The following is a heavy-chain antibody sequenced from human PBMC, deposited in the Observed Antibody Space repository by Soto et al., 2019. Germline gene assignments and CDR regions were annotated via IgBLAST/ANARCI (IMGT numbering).Heavy chain of an antibody. CDR1: GFTVSSNY. CDR3: VKVMGLQNYYGMDV. V-gene: IGHV3-66*01. Sequence: GGSLRLSCAASGFTVSSNYMSWVRQAPGKGLEWVSVIYSGGSTYYADSVKGRFTISRDNSKNTLYLQMNSLRAEDTAVYYCVKVMGLQNYYGMDVWGQGTTVTVSS. CDR2: IYSGGST. D-gene: IGHD5-18*01. J-gene: IGHJ6*02.